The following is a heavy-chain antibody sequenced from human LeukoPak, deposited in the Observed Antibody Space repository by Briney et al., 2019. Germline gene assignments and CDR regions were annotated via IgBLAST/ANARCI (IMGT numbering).Heavy chain of an antibody. CDR2: IYHSGST. CDR3: ATQGRVAVDY. J-gene: IGHJ4*02. D-gene: IGHD6-19*01. V-gene: IGHV4-38-2*02. Sequence: SETLSLTCTVSGYSISSGYYWGWIRQPPGKGLEWIGSIYHSGSTYYNPSLKSRVTISVDTSKNQFSLKLSSVTAADTAVYYCATQGRVAVDYWGQGTLVTVS. CDR1: GYSISSGYY.